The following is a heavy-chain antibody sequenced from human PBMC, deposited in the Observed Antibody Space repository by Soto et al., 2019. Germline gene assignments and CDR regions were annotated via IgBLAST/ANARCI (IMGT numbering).Heavy chain of an antibody. D-gene: IGHD4-17*01. V-gene: IGHV3-53*01. J-gene: IGHJ4*02. Sequence: GGSLRLSCAASGFTVSSNYMSWVRQAPGKGREWVSVSYSGGSTYYADSVKGRFTISRDNFKNTLYLQMNSLRAEDTAVYYCARASNTVTLYFDYWGQGTLVTVSS. CDR1: GFTVSSNY. CDR2: SYSGGST. CDR3: ARASNTVTLYFDY.